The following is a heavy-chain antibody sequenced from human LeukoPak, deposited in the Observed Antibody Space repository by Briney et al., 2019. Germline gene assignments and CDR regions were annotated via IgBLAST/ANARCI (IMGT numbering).Heavy chain of an antibody. J-gene: IGHJ4*02. CDR3: ARDHPYYDSSGYPPVRDDY. CDR1: GFTLEDYG. V-gene: IGHV3-20*03. CDR2: INWNGGST. D-gene: IGHD3-22*01. Sequence: GGPLRLSYAASGFTLEDYGLSLDRPAPGKGPEWDSGINWNGGSTDYADSVKGRFTISRDNAKNSLYLQMNSLRAEDTALYYCARDHPYYDSSGYPPVRDDYWGQGTLVTVSS.